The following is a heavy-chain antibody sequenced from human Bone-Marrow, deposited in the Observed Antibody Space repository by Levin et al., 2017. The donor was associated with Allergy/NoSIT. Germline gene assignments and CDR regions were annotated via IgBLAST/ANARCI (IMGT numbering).Heavy chain of an antibody. Sequence: PVASVKVSCKASGYTFTGYYMHWVRQAPGQGLEWMGWINPNSGGTNYAQKFQGRVTMTRDTSISTAYMELSRLRSDDTAVYYCARVRSSAMVTSWFDPWGQGTLVTVSS. CDR1: GYTFTGYY. CDR3: ARVRSSAMVTSWFDP. V-gene: IGHV1-2*02. D-gene: IGHD5-18*01. CDR2: INPNSGGT. J-gene: IGHJ5*02.